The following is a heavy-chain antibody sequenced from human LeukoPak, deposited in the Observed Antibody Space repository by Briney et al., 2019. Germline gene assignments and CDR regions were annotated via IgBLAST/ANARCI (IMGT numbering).Heavy chain of an antibody. V-gene: IGHV1-58*01. CDR3: AVDVIYESD. CDR1: GFTFSKSA. J-gene: IGHJ4*02. D-gene: IGHD2/OR15-2a*01. CDR2: IFVGSGNT. Sequence: ASVKVSCKASGFTFSKSAVQWVGQARGQRLEGIGWIFVGSGNTNYAQKFQERVTITRDISTSTAYMELSSLRSEDTAVYYCAVDVIYESDWGQGTLVTVSS.